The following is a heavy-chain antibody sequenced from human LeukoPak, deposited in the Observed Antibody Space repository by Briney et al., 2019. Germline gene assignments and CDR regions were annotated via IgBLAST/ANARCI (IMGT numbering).Heavy chain of an antibody. CDR2: ISYDGSNK. V-gene: IGHV3-30*18. J-gene: IGHJ6*04. D-gene: IGHD3-10*01. Sequence: GRSLRLSCAASGFTFSSYGMHWVRQAQGKGLEWVAVISYDGSNKYYADSVKGRFTISRDKSKNTLYLQMNSLRAEDTAVYYCAKGYYGSGSYVLMDVWGKGTTVTVSS. CDR3: AKGYYGSGSYVLMDV. CDR1: GFTFSSYG.